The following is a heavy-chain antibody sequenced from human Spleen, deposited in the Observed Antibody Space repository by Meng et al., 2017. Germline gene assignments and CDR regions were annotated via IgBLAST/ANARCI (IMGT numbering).Heavy chain of an antibody. CDR1: GFTFSNAW. J-gene: IGHJ4*02. CDR3: NWNDFGDY. Sequence: VQLGEAGGGWVRPWGSLRLSCAASGFTFSNAWMSWVRQAPGRGLEWVDRIKSKTDGETPDYAAPVKGRFTISRDDSKNTLYLQMHSLKTEDTAVYYCNWNDFGDYWGQGALVTVSS. D-gene: IGHD1-1*01. V-gene: IGHV3-15*01. CDR2: IKSKTDGETP.